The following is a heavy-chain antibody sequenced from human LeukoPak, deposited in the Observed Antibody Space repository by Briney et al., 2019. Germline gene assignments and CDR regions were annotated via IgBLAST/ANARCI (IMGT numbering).Heavy chain of an antibody. CDR1: GYTFTGYY. Sequence: ASVKVSCKASGYTFTGYYMHWVRQAPGQGLEWMGWINPNSGGTNYAQKFQGRVTMTSDTSISTAYMELSRLRSDDTAVYYCARGQIVLMVYASHFDYWGQGTLVTVSS. J-gene: IGHJ4*02. CDR2: INPNSGGT. V-gene: IGHV1-2*02. CDR3: ARGQIVLMVYASHFDY. D-gene: IGHD2-8*01.